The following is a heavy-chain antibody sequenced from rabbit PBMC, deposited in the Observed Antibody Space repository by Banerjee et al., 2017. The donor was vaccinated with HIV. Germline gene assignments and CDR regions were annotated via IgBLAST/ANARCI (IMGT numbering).Heavy chain of an antibody. CDR2: IITSNGNT. D-gene: IGHD4-1*01. Sequence: QEQLEESGGDLVKPEGSLTLTCTASGFSFSNKYVMCWVRQAPGKGLEWIACIITSNGNTYYASWAKGRFTISKTSSTTVTLQMTSLTAADTATYFCARGRVAGLLLDLWGPGTLVTVS. CDR1: GFSFSNKYV. J-gene: IGHJ4*01. CDR3: ARGRVAGLLLDL. V-gene: IGHV1S45*01.